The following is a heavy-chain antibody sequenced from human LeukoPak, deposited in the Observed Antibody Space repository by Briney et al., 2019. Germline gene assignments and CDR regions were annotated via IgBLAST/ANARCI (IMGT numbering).Heavy chain of an antibody. Sequence: PGGSLTLSCAASGITFSTYAINWVRQPPGKGLEWVSGISGSGGSTYYADNVKVPFPVTRDNSKNTLYLQMNSLRAEDTAVYYGAKDRSAARVGATPTYYFDYWGQGTLVTVSS. D-gene: IGHD1-26*01. V-gene: IGHV3-23*01. CDR1: GITFSTYA. CDR3: AKDRSAARVGATPTYYFDY. J-gene: IGHJ4*02. CDR2: ISGSGGST.